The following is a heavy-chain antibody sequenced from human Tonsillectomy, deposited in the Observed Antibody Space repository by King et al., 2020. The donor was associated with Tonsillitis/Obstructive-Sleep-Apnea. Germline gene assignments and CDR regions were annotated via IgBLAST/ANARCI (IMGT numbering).Heavy chain of an antibody. V-gene: IGHV4-61*01. CDR3: ASSASSGLYPGAYFDL. Sequence: VQLQESGPGLVKPSETLSLTCTVSGGSVSSGSYYWSWIRQPPGKGLEWIGYIYYSGSTNYNPSLKSRVTISVETSKNQFSLKLSSVTAADTAVYYCASSASSGLYPGAYFDLWGRGTLVTVSS. CDR1: GGSVSSGSYY. CDR2: IYYSGST. D-gene: IGHD6-19*01. J-gene: IGHJ2*01.